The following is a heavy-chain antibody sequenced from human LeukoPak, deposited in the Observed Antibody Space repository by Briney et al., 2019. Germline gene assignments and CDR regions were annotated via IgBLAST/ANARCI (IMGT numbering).Heavy chain of an antibody. J-gene: IGHJ6*03. Sequence: SETLSLTCTVSGGSISSYYWSWIRQPPGKGLEWIGYIYYSGSTNYNPSLKSRVTISVDTSKNQFSLKVSSVTAADSAVYYCARWPQERNRITVTNYYYYMDVWGRGTTVTVSS. CDR1: GGSISSYY. D-gene: IGHD4-11*01. CDR3: ARWPQERNRITVTNYYYYMDV. CDR2: IYYSGST. V-gene: IGHV4-59*12.